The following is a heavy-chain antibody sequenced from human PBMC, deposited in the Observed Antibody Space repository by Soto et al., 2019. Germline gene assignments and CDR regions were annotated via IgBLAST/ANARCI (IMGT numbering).Heavy chain of an antibody. Sequence: SVKVSCKASGYNFTSYDINWVRQATGQGLEWMGRIIPNLGIANYAQKFQGRVTMTADKSTSTAYMELSSLRSEDTAVYYCARERYCSSTSCSYWFDPWGQGTLVTVSS. CDR1: GYNFTSYD. CDR2: IIPNLGIA. J-gene: IGHJ5*02. CDR3: ARERYCSSTSCSYWFDP. D-gene: IGHD2-2*01. V-gene: IGHV1-69*04.